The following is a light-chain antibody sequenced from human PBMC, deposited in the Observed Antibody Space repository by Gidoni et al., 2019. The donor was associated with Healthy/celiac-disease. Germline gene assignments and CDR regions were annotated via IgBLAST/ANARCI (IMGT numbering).Light chain of an antibody. CDR2: GAS. V-gene: IGKV3-20*01. CDR3: QQYGSSSWT. Sequence: SQSVSSSYLAWYQQKPGQAPRLLIYGASSRATGIPDRFSGSGSGTDFTLTISRLEPEDFAVYYCQQYGSSSWTFGQGTKVEIK. CDR1: QSVSSSY. J-gene: IGKJ1*01.